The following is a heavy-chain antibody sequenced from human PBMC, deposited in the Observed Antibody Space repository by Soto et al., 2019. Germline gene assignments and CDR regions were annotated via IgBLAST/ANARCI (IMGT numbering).Heavy chain of an antibody. CDR1: GGSFSGDY. CDR3: ARSRRPMVRGAPGY. V-gene: IGHV4-34*01. Sequence: QVQLQQWGAGLLKPSETLSLTCAVYGGSFSGDYWSWIRQPPGKGLEWIGEINHSGSTNYNPSLKSRVTISVDTSKNQFSLKLSSVTAADTAMYYCARSRRPMVRGAPGYWGQGTLVTVSS. J-gene: IGHJ4*02. CDR2: INHSGST. D-gene: IGHD3-10*01.